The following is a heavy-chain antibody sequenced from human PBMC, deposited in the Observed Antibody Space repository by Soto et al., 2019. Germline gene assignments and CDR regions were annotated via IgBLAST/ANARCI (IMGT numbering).Heavy chain of an antibody. V-gene: IGHV1-69*01. D-gene: IGHD2-2*01. CDR3: ASLVVLPEHAGGWFDP. CDR2: IIPIFGTA. CDR1: GGTFSSYA. Sequence: QVQLVQSGAEVKKPGSSVKVSCKASGGTFSSYAISWVRQAPGQGLEWMGGIIPIFGTANYAKKFQGRVTITADDSASTVDMELSSLSSEDTAVYYCASLVVLPEHAGGWFDPWGQGTLVTVSS. J-gene: IGHJ5*02.